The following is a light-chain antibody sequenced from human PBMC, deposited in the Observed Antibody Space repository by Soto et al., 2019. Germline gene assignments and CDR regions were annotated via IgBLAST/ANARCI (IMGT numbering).Light chain of an antibody. CDR3: SSFAGGNNLL. CDR1: SSDVGGYNF. V-gene: IGLV2-8*01. CDR2: EVS. J-gene: IGLJ2*01. Sequence: QSALTQPPSASGSPGQSVTISCTGTSSDVGGYNFVSWYQQHPGKAPKLLIYEVSKRPSGVPDRFSGSKSDNTPSLTVSGLQAEDEADYYGSSFAGGNNLLFGGGTQLTVL.